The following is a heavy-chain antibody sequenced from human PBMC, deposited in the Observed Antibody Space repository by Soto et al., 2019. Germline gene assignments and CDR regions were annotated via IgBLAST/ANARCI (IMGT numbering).Heavy chain of an antibody. CDR1: GGSISSYY. CDR2: IYYIGST. V-gene: IGHV4-59*01. CDR3: ARDGGRYCSGGSCYVGMDV. Sequence: SETLSLTCTVSGGSISSYYWSWIRQPPGKELEWIGYIYYIGSTNYSPSLKSRVTVSVDTSRNQFSLKLTSVTDADTAVYFCARDGGRYCSGGSCYVGMDVWGQGTTVTVSS. J-gene: IGHJ6*02. D-gene: IGHD2-15*01.